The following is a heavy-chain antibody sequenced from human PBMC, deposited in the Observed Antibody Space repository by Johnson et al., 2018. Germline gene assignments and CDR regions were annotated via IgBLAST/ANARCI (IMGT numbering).Heavy chain of an antibody. CDR2: ISGGAT. Sequence: VQLVQSGGGLVQPGGSLRLSCAASGFSFSSFAMSWVRQIPGKGLARVSTISGGATSYADSVKGRLPISRDDSKNTLYLQMNSLRAEDTAIYYCAKEGQKNAYGPFDAWGQGTQVTVSS. V-gene: IGHV3-23*04. CDR3: AKEGQKNAYGPFDA. J-gene: IGHJ5*02. D-gene: IGHD2-21*01. CDR1: GFSFSSFA.